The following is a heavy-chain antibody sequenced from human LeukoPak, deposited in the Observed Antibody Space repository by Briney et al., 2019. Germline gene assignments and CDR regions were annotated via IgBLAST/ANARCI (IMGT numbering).Heavy chain of an antibody. CDR2: IIPIFGTA. D-gene: IGHD3-10*01. Sequence: SVKVSCKASGGTFSSYAISWVRQAPGQGLEWVGGIIPIFGTANYAQKFQGRVTITADKSTSTAYMELSSLRSEDTAVYYCAGGSGSPTYYYYYGMDVWGKGTTVTVSS. V-gene: IGHV1-69*06. CDR3: AGGSGSPTYYYYYGMDV. J-gene: IGHJ6*04. CDR1: GGTFSSYA.